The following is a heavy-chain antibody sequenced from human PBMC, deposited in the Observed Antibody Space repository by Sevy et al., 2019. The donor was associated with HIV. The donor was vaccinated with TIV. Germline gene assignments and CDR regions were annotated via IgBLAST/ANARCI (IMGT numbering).Heavy chain of an antibody. D-gene: IGHD3-22*01. J-gene: IGHJ4*02. CDR1: GYTLTELA. V-gene: IGHV1-24*01. CDR3: AITKDYYDSSGSPFDS. Sequence: ASVKVSCKVSGYTLTELAMHWVRQVPGKGLEWMGSFDPEDGETIYAQKFKGRLTMTEDTSTDTAYMELTNLRSEDTAVFYCAITKDYYDSSGSPFDSWGQGTLVTVSS. CDR2: FDPEDGET.